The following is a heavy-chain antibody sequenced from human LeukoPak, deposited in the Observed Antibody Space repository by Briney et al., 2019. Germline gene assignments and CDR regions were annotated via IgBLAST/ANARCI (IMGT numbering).Heavy chain of an antibody. CDR2: ISSGGATI. Sequence: GGSLRLSCVASGFNFYSFTMKWVRQAPGKGLEWVSYISSGGATIYYRDSVKGRFTISRDNAKNSLYLQMNNLRVEDSGVYYCATTTSSSWSPFDYWGQGTLVAVSS. CDR1: GFNFYSFT. CDR3: ATTTSSSWSPFDY. V-gene: IGHV3-48*04. D-gene: IGHD6-13*01. J-gene: IGHJ4*02.